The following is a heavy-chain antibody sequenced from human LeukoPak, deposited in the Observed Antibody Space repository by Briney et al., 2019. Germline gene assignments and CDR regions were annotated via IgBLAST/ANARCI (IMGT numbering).Heavy chain of an antibody. D-gene: IGHD3-10*01. CDR2: IYYRVTS. J-gene: IGHJ4*02. V-gene: IGHV4-59*01. Sequence: PSETLSLTCTVSGDSISTYYWSWIWQPPGKGLEWIGYIYYRVTSDYNPSLKSRVTMSVDMSTRQISLKLSSVTAADTAVYYCARAVGGDGSGSLWGPGTLVTVSS. CDR3: ARAVGGDGSGSL. CDR1: GDSISTYY.